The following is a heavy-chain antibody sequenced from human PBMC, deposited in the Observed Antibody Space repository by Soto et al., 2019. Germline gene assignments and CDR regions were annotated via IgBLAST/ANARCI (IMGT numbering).Heavy chain of an antibody. CDR3: ARHPTGFPNWFDS. J-gene: IGHJ5*01. CDR1: GGSISSSPYN. CDR2: ISYSATT. V-gene: IGHV4-39*01. Sequence: ETLSLTCTVSGGSISSSPYNWGWIRQPPKKGLEWIGTISYSATTYYNTSLKSRVTMSVDTSKNQFSLKLSSVTAADTAVYYCARHPTGFPNWFDSWGQGTLVTVSS. D-gene: IGHD1-1*01.